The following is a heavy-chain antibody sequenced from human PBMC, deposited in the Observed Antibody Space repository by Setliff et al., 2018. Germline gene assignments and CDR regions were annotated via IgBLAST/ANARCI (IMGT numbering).Heavy chain of an antibody. CDR3: ARCYGVRGVAYYFDY. CDR1: GGSISSSSYY. J-gene: IGHJ4*02. CDR2: IYYSGST. V-gene: IGHV4-39*01. D-gene: IGHD3-10*01. Sequence: PSETLSLTCTVSGGSISSSSYYWGWIRQPPGKGLEWIGSIYYSGSTYYNPSLKSRVTISVDTSKNQFSLTLSSVTAADTAVYYCARCYGVRGVAYYFDYWGQGTLVTVSS.